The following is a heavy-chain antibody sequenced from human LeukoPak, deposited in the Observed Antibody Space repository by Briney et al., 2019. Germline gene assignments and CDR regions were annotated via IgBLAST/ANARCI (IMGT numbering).Heavy chain of an antibody. CDR3: ARHAEYYYDSGGLFDY. V-gene: IGHV4-4*07. CDR2: IYTSGST. D-gene: IGHD3-22*01. CDR1: GGSISSYY. Sequence: SETLSLTCTVSGGSISSYYWSWIRQPAGKGLEWIGRIYTSGSTNYNPSLKSRVTMSVDTSKNQFSLKLSSVTAADTAVYYCARHAEYYYDSGGLFDYWGQGTLVTVSS. J-gene: IGHJ4*02.